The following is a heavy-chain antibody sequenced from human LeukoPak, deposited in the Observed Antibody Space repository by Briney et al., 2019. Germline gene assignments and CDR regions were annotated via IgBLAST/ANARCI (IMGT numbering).Heavy chain of an antibody. CDR2: VNPSGVRT. Sequence: ASVKVSCKASGYTFTSYSIHWVRQAPGQGLEWMGKVNPSGVRTSDAQKFQGRVTMTRDTSTTTVYMELYSLRYDDTAVYHCARDLLAPDYWGQGTLVTVSS. CDR3: ARDLLAPDY. D-gene: IGHD1-26*01. J-gene: IGHJ4*02. CDR1: GYTFTSYS. V-gene: IGHV1-46*01.